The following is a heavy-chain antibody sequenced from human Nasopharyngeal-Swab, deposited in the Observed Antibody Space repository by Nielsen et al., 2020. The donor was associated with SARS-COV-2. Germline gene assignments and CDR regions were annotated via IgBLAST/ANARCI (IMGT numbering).Heavy chain of an antibody. D-gene: IGHD2-2*01. J-gene: IGHJ4*02. CDR2: IIPIFGTA. CDR3: ARGEVPTFADY. Sequence: WVRQAPGQGLEWMGGIIPIFGTANYAQKFQGRVTITADESTSTAYMELSSLRSEETAVYYCARGEVPTFADYWGQGTLVTVSS. V-gene: IGHV1-69*01.